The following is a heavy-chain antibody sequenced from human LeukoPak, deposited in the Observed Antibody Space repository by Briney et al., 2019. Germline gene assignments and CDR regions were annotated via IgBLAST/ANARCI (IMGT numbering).Heavy chain of an antibody. V-gene: IGHV3-23*01. Sequence: GGSLRLSCAASGFTFSSYAMSWVRQAPGKRLKWVSTINDNGEGTYYADSVKGRFTISRDNSYNTVSLQMNSLRDEDTGVYYCAKGLRTGVGPYMGYHYYMDVWGKGATVTVSS. CDR2: INDNGEGT. J-gene: IGHJ6*03. D-gene: IGHD3-16*01. CDR3: AKGLRTGVGPYMGYHYYMDV. CDR1: GFTFSSYA.